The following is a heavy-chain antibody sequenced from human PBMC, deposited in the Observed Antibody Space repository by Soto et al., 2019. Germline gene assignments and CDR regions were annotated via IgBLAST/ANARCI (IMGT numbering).Heavy chain of an antibody. CDR3: ASVLGAVEWLRYDAFDI. J-gene: IGHJ3*02. D-gene: IGHD5-12*01. V-gene: IGHV3-33*03. Sequence: GGSLILSSAASGFTFSSFGMHWVRPAPGKGLEWVAVIWYDRSNKYYADSVKGRFTISRDNAKNSLYLQMNSLRAEDTAVYYCASVLGAVEWLRYDAFDIWGQGTMVTVSS. CDR1: GFTFSSFG. CDR2: IWYDRSNK.